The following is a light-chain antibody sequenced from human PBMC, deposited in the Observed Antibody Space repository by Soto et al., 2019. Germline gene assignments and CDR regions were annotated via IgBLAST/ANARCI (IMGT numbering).Light chain of an antibody. CDR1: QGISSA. Sequence: AIQLTQSPSSLSASVGDRVTITCRASQGISSALAWYPQKPGKAPKLLIYDDSILESGVPSRFSASGSGTDFTITISSLQPEDFATYYCQQFNSYPFTFGPGTKVDIK. CDR3: QQFNSYPFT. J-gene: IGKJ3*01. CDR2: DDS. V-gene: IGKV1-13*02.